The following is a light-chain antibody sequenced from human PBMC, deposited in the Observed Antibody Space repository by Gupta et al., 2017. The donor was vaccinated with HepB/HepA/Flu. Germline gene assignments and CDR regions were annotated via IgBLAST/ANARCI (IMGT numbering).Light chain of an antibody. CDR1: SSDVGGYNY. J-gene: IGLJ3*02. V-gene: IGLV2-14*03. CDR3: SSDTSSSTWV. CDR2: DVS. Sequence: QSALTQPASVSGSPGQSITISCTETSSDVGGYNYVSWYQQHPGKAPKLMIYDVSNRPSGVSNRFSGSKSGNTASLTISGLQAEDEAEYYCSSDTSSSTWVFGGGTKLTVL.